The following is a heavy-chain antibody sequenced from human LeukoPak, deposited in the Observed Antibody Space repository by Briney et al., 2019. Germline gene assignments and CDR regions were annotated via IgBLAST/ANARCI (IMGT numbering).Heavy chain of an antibody. CDR1: GFTFRKHY. Sequence: GGSLRLSCAASGFTFRKHYMSWIRQAPGRGPEWVAYIGASGSTRYYRDSVNGRFTISRDNAKNSLHLQMNSLRAEDTAVYYCAKDRDIILTGHGMDVWGQGTTVTVSS. CDR2: IGASGSTR. D-gene: IGHD3-9*01. J-gene: IGHJ6*02. V-gene: IGHV3-11*01. CDR3: AKDRDIILTGHGMDV.